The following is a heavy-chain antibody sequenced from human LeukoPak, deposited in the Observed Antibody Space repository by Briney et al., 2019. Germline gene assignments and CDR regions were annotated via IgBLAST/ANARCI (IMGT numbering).Heavy chain of an antibody. D-gene: IGHD5-18*01. V-gene: IGHV1-58*01. Sequence: ASVKVSCKASGFTFTSSAVQWVRQARGQRLEWIGWIVVGSGNTNYAQKFQGRVTITRDTSTSTAYMELRSLRSDDTAVYYCARGRGYSYATLGAFDIWGQGTMVTVSS. CDR1: GFTFTSSA. CDR2: IVVGSGNT. J-gene: IGHJ3*02. CDR3: ARGRGYSYATLGAFDI.